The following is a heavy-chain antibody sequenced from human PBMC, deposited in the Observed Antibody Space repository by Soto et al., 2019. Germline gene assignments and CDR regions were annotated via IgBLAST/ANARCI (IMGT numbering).Heavy chain of an antibody. V-gene: IGHV3-30-3*01. CDR3: ARDPTALSGSIDY. CDR1: GFTFSSYA. D-gene: IGHD3-10*01. CDR2: ISYDGSDK. J-gene: IGHJ4*02. Sequence: GGSLRLSCAASGFTFSSYAMHWGRQAPGKGLEWVAVISYDGSDKYYADSVKGRFTISRDNSRNTLYLQMNSLRPEDTAVYYCARDPTALSGSIDYWGQGTLVTVSS.